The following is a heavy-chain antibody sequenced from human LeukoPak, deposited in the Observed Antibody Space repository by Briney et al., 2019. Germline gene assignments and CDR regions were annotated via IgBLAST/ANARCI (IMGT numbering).Heavy chain of an antibody. J-gene: IGHJ6*03. CDR3: ARNFWSGYYLPDYYYYMDV. Sequence: ASVKVSCKASGGTFSSYAISWVRQAPGQGLEWTGGIIPIFGTANYAQKFQGRVTITTDESTSTAYMELSSLRSEDTAVYYCARNFWSGYYLPDYYYYMDVWGKGTTVTVSS. D-gene: IGHD3-3*01. V-gene: IGHV1-69*05. CDR2: IIPIFGTA. CDR1: GGTFSSYA.